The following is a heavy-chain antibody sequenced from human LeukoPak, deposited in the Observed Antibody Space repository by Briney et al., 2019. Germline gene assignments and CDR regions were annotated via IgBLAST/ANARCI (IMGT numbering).Heavy chain of an antibody. Sequence: SETLSLTCTVSGGSISSHYRSWIRQPPGKGLEWIAYLFDSVNTKDNPSLQSRLTLSADTSKNQFSLRPSSVTAADTAVYYCATIKRGSIFGYFDFWGQGIKVTVSS. V-gene: IGHV4-59*11. J-gene: IGHJ4*02. CDR1: GGSISSHY. CDR3: ATIKRGSIFGYFDF. CDR2: LFDSVNT. D-gene: IGHD5-18*01.